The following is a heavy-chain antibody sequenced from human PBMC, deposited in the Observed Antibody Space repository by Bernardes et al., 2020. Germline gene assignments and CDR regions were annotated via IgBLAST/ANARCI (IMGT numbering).Heavy chain of an antibody. J-gene: IGHJ4*02. CDR1: GFSLSTYKMA. CDR2: IYWDDEQ. CDR3: VHRDTGLGHIDY. V-gene: IGHV2-5*02. Sequence: SGPTLVKPTQTLTLTCPFSGFSLSTYKMAVAWVRQPPGKAMEWLGIIYWDDEQRYSPSLESRLTITKDTSKDQVFLTMTNMDYVDTATYYCVHRDTGLGHIDYWGQGTLVSVSS. D-gene: IGHD7-27*01.